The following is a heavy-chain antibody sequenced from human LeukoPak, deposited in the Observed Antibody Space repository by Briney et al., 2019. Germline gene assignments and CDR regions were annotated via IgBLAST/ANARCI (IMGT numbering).Heavy chain of an antibody. V-gene: IGHV3-23*01. J-gene: IGHJ4*02. CDR3: AGEQWPLGSGY. Sequence: GGSLRLSWAASGFTFSSYAMSWVRQAPGKGLEWVSAISGSGGSTYYADSVKGRFTISRDNSKNTLYLQMNSLRAEDTAVYYCAGEQWPLGSGYWGQGTLVTVSS. CDR2: ISGSGGST. CDR1: GFTFSSYA. D-gene: IGHD6-19*01.